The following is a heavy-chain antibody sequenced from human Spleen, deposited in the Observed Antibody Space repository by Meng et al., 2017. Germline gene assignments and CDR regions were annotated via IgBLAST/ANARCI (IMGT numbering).Heavy chain of an antibody. CDR3: ASSWLRPYFDY. CDR2: INHSGST. D-gene: IGHD5-12*01. V-gene: IGHV4-34*01. CDR1: GGSFSDYY. J-gene: IGHJ4*02. Sequence: VPLQQWGAGLLKPSETLSLTCVVSGGSFSDYYWSWIRHPPGKGPEWIGEINHSGSTNYNPSLESRATISVDTSQNNLSLKLSSVTAADTAVYYCASSWLRPYFDYWGQGTLVTVSS.